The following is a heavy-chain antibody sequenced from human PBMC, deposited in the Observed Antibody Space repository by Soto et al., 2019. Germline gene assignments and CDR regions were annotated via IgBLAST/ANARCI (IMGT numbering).Heavy chain of an antibody. CDR2: ISWNSNSI. D-gene: IGHD2-8*01. CDR1: GFAFDDYA. CDR3: AKAANPRMIYSTYTNAYFDY. Sequence: EMQLVESGGGLAQPGRSLRLSCAASGFAFDDYAMHWVRQAPGKGLEWVSSISWNSNSIAYADSVKGRFTISRDNAKKSLNLQMNSLKTEDTALYFCAKAANPRMIYSTYTNAYFDYWGQGTLVTVSS. J-gene: IGHJ4*02. V-gene: IGHV3-9*01.